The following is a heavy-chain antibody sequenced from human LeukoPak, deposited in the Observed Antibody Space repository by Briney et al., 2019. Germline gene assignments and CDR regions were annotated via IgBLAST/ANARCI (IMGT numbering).Heavy chain of an antibody. D-gene: IGHD3-10*01. Sequence: GGSLRLSCAGSGFTFSSSAIHWVRQASGKGLEWVAAISSNYATTYAASMKGRFTISRDDSQNTAYLQINSLETEDTAVYYCTRLYDGSGTYYNGDYWGQGTLVTVSS. V-gene: IGHV3-73*01. CDR3: TRLYDGSGTYYNGDY. CDR2: ISSNYAT. J-gene: IGHJ4*02. CDR1: GFTFSSSA.